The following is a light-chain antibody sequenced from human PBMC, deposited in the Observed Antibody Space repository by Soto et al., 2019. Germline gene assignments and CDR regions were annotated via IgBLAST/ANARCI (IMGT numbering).Light chain of an antibody. V-gene: IGLV2-14*01. J-gene: IGLJ1*01. CDR3: SSYTSSSTLV. Sequence: QSALTQPASVSGSPQQSITFSCTGTSSDVGGYNYVSWYQQHPGKAPKLMIYEVSYRPSGVSNRFSGSKSGNTASLTISGLQAEDEADYYCSSYTSSSTLVFGTGTKVTVL. CDR1: SSDVGGYNY. CDR2: EVS.